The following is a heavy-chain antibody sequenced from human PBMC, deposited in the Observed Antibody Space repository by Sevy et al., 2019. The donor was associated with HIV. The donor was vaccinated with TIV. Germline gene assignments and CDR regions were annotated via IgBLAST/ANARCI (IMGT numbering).Heavy chain of an antibody. D-gene: IGHD3-3*01. J-gene: IGHJ4*02. CDR2: IYYSGST. CDR3: ARQLGIFGVVTIKYYFDY. V-gene: IGHV4-39*01. Sequence: SETLSLTCTVSGGSISSSSYYWGWIRQPPGKGLEWIGSIYYSGSTYYNPSLKSRVTISVDTSKNQFSLKLSSVTAADTAVYYCARQLGIFGVVTIKYYFDYWGQGTLVTVSS. CDR1: GGSISSSSYY.